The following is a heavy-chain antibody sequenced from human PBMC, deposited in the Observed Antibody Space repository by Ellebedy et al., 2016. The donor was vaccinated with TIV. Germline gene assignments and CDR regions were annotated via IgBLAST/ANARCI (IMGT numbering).Heavy chain of an antibody. CDR1: GYSISSGYY. V-gene: IGHV4-38-2*02. CDR3: ARRGATIQSGYYFDY. CDR2: IYHSGST. J-gene: IGHJ4*02. D-gene: IGHD5-12*01. Sequence: MPGGSLRLSCTVSGYSISSGYYWGWIRQPPGKGLEWIGSIYHSGSTYYNPSLKSRVTISVNTSKNQLSLKLNSVTAADTAVYYCARRGATIQSGYYFDYWGQGTLVTVSS.